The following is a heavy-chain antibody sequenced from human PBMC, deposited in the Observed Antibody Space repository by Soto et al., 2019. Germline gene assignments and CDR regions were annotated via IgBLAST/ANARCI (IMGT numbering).Heavy chain of an antibody. CDR1: CGSISSYY. CDR3: ARDLDYDSSVSDAFDI. V-gene: IGHV4-59*01. Sequence: SETLSLTCTVSCGSISSYYWSWIRQPPGKGLEWIGYIYYSGSTNYNPSLKSRVTISVDTSKNQFSLKLSSVTAADTAVYYCARDLDYDSSVSDAFDIWGQGTMVTVSS. CDR2: IYYSGST. J-gene: IGHJ3*02. D-gene: IGHD3-22*01.